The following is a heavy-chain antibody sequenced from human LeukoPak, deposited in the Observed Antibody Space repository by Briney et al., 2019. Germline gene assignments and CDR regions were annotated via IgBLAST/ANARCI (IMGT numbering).Heavy chain of an antibody. D-gene: IGHD5-24*01. J-gene: IGHJ4*02. Sequence: ASLKVSCKASGYTFTSYYMHWVRQAPGQGLEWMGIINPSGGSTSYAQKFQGRVTMTRDTSTSTVYMELSSLRSEDTAVYYCASPRDGYKSLDYWGQGTLVTVSS. CDR2: INPSGGST. V-gene: IGHV1-46*01. CDR3: ASPRDGYKSLDY. CDR1: GYTFTSYY.